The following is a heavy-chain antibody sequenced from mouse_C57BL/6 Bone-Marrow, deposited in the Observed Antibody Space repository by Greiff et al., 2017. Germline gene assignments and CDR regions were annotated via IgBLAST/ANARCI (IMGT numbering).Heavy chain of an antibody. CDR1: GYTFTSYW. J-gene: IGHJ3*01. V-gene: IGHV1-72*01. CDR2: IDPNSGGT. CDR3: ARTFLFITTVGGFAY. D-gene: IGHD1-1*01. Sequence: QVQLKQSGAELVKPGASVKLSCKASGYTFTSYWMHWVKQRPGRGLEWIGRIDPNSGGTKYNEKFKSKATLTVDKPSSTAYMRLSSLTSEDSAVYYCARTFLFITTVGGFAYWGQGTLVTVSA.